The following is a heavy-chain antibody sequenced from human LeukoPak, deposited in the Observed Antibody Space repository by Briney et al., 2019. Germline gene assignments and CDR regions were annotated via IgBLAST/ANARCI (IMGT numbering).Heavy chain of an antibody. CDR2: VYYNGIT. Sequence: PSETLSLTCTVSGVSISTYFWSWIRQPPGKGLEWIGYVYYNGITNYNPSLKSRVSISLDTSKNQFSLRLNSVTAAETAVYYCASQLGGTTFHWGQGTLVTVSS. V-gene: IGHV4-59*01. CDR3: ASQLGGTTFH. D-gene: IGHD1/OR15-1a*01. J-gene: IGHJ4*02. CDR1: GVSISTYF.